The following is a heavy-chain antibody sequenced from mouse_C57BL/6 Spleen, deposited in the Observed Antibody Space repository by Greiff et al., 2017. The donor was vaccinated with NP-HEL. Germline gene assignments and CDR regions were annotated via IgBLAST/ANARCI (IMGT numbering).Heavy chain of an antibody. CDR3: ARSECQVDY. Sequence: VQLQQPGAELVRPGTSVKLSCKASGYTFTSYWMHWVKQRPGQGLEWIGVIDPSDSYTNYNQKFKGKATLTVDTSSSTAYMQLSSLTSEDSAVYYCARSECQVDYWGQGTTLTVSS. V-gene: IGHV1-59*01. J-gene: IGHJ2*01. CDR1: GYTFTSYW. CDR2: IDPSDSYT.